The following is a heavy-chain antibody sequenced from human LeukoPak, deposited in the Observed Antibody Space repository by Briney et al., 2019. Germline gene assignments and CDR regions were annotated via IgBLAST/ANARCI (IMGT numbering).Heavy chain of an antibody. J-gene: IGHJ5*02. D-gene: IGHD5-18*01. CDR3: ARGLGYSSWFDP. Sequence: KPSETLSLTCNVSGGSIRGYYWSWIRQPPGKGLEWIGYIYSSGSTNYNPSLKSRVTMSVDTSKNQFSLKVNSVTAADTAVYYCARGLGYSSWFDPWGQGTLVTVSS. CDR2: IYSSGST. V-gene: IGHV4-59*01. CDR1: GGSIRGYY.